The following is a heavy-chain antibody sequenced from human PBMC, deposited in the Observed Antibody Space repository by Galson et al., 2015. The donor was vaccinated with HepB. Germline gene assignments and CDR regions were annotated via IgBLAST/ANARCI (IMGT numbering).Heavy chain of an antibody. D-gene: IGHD1-26*01. CDR3: ARDQKVGATLAYYGMDV. CDR1: GYTFTSYG. V-gene: IGHV1-18*04. CDR2: ISAYNGNT. J-gene: IGHJ6*02. Sequence: SVKVSCQASGYTFTSYGISWVRQAPGQGLEWMGWISAYNGNTNYAQKLQGRVTMTTDTSTSTAYMELRSLRSDDTAVYYCARDQKVGATLAYYGMDVWCQGTTVTVSS.